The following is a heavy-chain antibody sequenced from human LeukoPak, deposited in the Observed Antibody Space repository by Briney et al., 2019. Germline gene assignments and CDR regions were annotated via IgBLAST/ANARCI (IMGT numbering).Heavy chain of an antibody. Sequence: SGGSLRLSCAASGFTFSSYSMNWVRQAPGKGLEWVSSISSNSSYIYYADSVKGRFTISRDNAKNSLYLQMNSLRAEDTAVYYCSRARSYYYAFDIWGQGTMVTVSS. CDR2: ISSNSSYI. D-gene: IGHD1-26*01. CDR1: GFTFSSYS. CDR3: SRARSYYYAFDI. V-gene: IGHV3-21*01. J-gene: IGHJ3*02.